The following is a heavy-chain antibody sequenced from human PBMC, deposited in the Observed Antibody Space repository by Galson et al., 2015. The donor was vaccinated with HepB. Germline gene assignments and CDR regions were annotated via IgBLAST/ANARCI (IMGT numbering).Heavy chain of an antibody. CDR2: INAGNGNT. J-gene: IGHJ5*02. D-gene: IGHD3-10*01. Sequence: SVKVSCKASGYTFTSYAMHWVRQAPGQRLEWMGWINAGNGNTKYSQKFQGRVTITRDTSASTAYMELSSLRSEDTAVYYCARDRRATMRFGELHNWFDPWGQGTLVTVSS. CDR3: ARDRRATMRFGELHNWFDP. CDR1: GYTFTSYA. V-gene: IGHV1-3*01.